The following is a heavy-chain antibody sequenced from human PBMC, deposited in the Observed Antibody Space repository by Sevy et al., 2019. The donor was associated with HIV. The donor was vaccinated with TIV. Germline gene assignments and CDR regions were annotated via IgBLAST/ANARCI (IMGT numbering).Heavy chain of an antibody. CDR2: IAYDGNNK. CDR3: AKDHNLWSEGGFLHH. J-gene: IGHJ1*01. CDR1: GFTFSSNA. D-gene: IGHD3-10*01. Sequence: AGSLRLSCAASGFTFSSNAIHWVRQTPGMALEWVAVIAYDGNNKYYADSVKGRFTVSRDNSKNTLYAQMNSLRAADTAVYYCAKDHNLWSEGGFLHHWGQGTLVTVSS. V-gene: IGHV3-30*18.